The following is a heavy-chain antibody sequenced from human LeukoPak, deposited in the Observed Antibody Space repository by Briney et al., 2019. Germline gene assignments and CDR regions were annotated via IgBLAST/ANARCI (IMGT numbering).Heavy chain of an antibody. D-gene: IGHD2-2*02. V-gene: IGHV4-4*02. CDR1: GGSISSSNW. Sequence: PSETLSLTCAVSGGSISSSNWWSWVRQPPGKGLEWIGEIYHSGSTNYNPSLKSRVTISVDKSKNQFSLKLSSVTAADTAVYYCATGDCSSTSCYTPDLDYWGQGTLVTVSS. CDR3: ATGDCSSTSCYTPDLDY. CDR2: IYHSGST. J-gene: IGHJ4*02.